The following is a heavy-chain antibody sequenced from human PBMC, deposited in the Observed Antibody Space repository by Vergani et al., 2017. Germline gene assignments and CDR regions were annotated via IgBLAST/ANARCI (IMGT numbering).Heavy chain of an antibody. CDR3: VRDTYSYDSSGYYPSGGMDV. CDR2: INWNSDSI. V-gene: IGHV3-9*01. J-gene: IGHJ6*02. Sequence: EVQLVESGGGLVQPGRSLRLSCAASGFTFDDYAMHWVRQAPGKGLEWVSGINWNSDSIAYADSVKGRFTISRDNAKNTLYLQMNSLRAEDTAVYYCVRDTYSYDSSGYYPSGGMDVWGQGTTVTVSS. D-gene: IGHD3-22*01. CDR1: GFTFDDYA.